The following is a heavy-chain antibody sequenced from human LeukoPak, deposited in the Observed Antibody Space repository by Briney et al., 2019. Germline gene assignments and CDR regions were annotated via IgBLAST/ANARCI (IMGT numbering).Heavy chain of an antibody. Sequence: SETLSLTCTVSGGSISSGGYYWRWIRQHPGKGLEWIGYIYYSGSTYYNPSLKSRVTISVDTSKNQFSLKLSSVTAADTAVYCCARVGKGGVFDYWGQGTLVTVSS. CDR2: IYYSGST. CDR3: ARVGKGGVFDY. J-gene: IGHJ4*02. V-gene: IGHV4-31*03. CDR1: GGSISSGGYY.